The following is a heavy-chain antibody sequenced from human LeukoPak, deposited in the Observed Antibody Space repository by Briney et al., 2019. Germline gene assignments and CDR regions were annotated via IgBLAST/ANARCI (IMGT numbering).Heavy chain of an antibody. V-gene: IGHV3-15*01. Sequence: PGGSLRLSCAASGFTFSNAWMSWVRQAPGKGLEWVGRIKSKTDGGTTDYAAPVKGRFTISRDDSKNTLYLQMNSLKTEDTAVYYCTTDGNGVQTQPKYWGQGTLVTVSS. CDR3: TTDGNGVQTQPKY. D-gene: IGHD1-1*01. CDR1: GFTFSNAW. CDR2: IKSKTDGGTT. J-gene: IGHJ4*02.